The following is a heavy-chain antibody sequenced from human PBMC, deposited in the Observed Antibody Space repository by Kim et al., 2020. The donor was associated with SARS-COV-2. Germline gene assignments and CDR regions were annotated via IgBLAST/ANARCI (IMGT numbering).Heavy chain of an antibody. J-gene: IGHJ3*02. V-gene: IGHV1-24*01. Sequence: AQKFQGRVTMTEDTSTDTAYMELSSLRSEDTAVYYCATDQRASDPDAFDIWGQGTMVTVSS. CDR3: ATDQRASDPDAFDI.